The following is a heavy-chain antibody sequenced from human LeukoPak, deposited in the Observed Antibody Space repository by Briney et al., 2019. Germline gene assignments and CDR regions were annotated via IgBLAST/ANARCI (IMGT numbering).Heavy chain of an antibody. Sequence: PSETLSLTCSVSGGSVKSYYWSWLRQSAGKGLEWIGRINAVGSSDFNPSLRRRVSMSVDTSKNQVSLNVTSVTAADTAVYHCAREVIRDFWGGYYTHFDKWGPGTLVTVSS. J-gene: IGHJ4*02. V-gene: IGHV4-4*07. CDR3: AREVIRDFWGGYYTHFDK. CDR1: GGSVKSYY. D-gene: IGHD3-3*01. CDR2: INAVGSS.